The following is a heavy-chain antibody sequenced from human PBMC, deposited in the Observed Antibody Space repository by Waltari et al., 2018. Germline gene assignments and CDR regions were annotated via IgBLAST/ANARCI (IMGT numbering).Heavy chain of an antibody. CDR1: GFTFIGYW. CDR3: ARAFVNIAARGMDA. D-gene: IGHD6-13*01. J-gene: IGHJ6*02. V-gene: IGHV3-74*01. CDR2: ISSNGNYG. Sequence: EVLLVESGGGLVQPGGSLRLSWAASGFTFIGYWMYWFRQAPGKGLVWVSTISSNGNYGTYADSVRGRFTISRDNAKNTLYLQMNSLTAEDTAVYYCARAFVNIAARGMDAWGQGTAVTVSS.